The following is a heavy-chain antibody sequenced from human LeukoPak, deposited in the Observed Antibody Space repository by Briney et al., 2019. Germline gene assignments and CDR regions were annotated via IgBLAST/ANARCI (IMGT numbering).Heavy chain of an antibody. CDR2: MNPNTANT. CDR3: ATVRSGGYYRGNYYYYMDV. J-gene: IGHJ6*03. D-gene: IGHD3-22*01. Sequence: ASVKVSCKASGYAFTSSDINWVRQATGLGLEWLGWMNPNTANTGYAQRFQGRITMTMNTSISTAYRELTSLRSEDTAVYYCATVRSGGYYRGNYYYYMDVWGKGTTVTVSS. CDR1: GYAFTSSD. V-gene: IGHV1-8*02.